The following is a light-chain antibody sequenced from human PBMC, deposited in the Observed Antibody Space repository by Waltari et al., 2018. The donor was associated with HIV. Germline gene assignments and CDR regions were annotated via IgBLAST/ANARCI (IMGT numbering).Light chain of an antibody. V-gene: IGLV1-47*01. Sequence: QSVVTQPPSASGTPGQRVTLSCSGSGSHIGTYSVNWYQHFPGTAPKLLIYMNDQRPSGVPGRFSGSQSGTSASLAISGLQYDDEADYYCAVWDDSLGGAVFGGGTKLTVL. CDR2: MND. CDR1: GSHIGTYS. J-gene: IGLJ2*01. CDR3: AVWDDSLGGAV.